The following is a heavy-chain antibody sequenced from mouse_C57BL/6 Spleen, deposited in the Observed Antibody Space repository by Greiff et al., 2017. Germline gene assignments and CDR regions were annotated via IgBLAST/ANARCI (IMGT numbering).Heavy chain of an antibody. J-gene: IGHJ2*01. V-gene: IGHV5-17*01. CDR2: ISSGSSTI. D-gene: IGHD2-4*01. Sequence: EVQRVESGGGLVKPGGSLKLSCAASGFTFSDYGMHWVRQAPEKGLEWVAYISSGSSTIYYADTVKGRFTISRDNAKNTLFLQMTSLRSEDTAMYYCARDYDYDRVYYFDYWGQGTTLTVSS. CDR1: GFTFSDYG. CDR3: ARDYDYDRVYYFDY.